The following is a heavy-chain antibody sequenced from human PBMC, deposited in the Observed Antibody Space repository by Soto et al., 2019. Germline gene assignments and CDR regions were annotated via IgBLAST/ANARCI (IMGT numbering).Heavy chain of an antibody. J-gene: IGHJ4*02. Sequence: GGSLRLSCAASGFTFSSYAMSWVRQAPGKGLEWVSTISGSGGSTYYADSVKGRFTISRDNAKNSLYLEMNSLSAEDTAVYYCAKYTSADDYWGQGTLVTVSS. CDR3: AKYTSADDY. V-gene: IGHV3-23*01. CDR2: ISGSGGST. D-gene: IGHD3-10*01. CDR1: GFTFSSYA.